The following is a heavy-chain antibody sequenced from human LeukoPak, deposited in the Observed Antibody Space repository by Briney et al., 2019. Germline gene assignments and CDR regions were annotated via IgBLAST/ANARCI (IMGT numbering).Heavy chain of an antibody. CDR3: AKDVVPDSGWDFDH. V-gene: IGHV3-23*01. CDR2: IYNSGART. J-gene: IGHJ4*02. CDR1: GFTFSTYS. Sequence: GGSLRLSCAASGFTFSTYSMTWVRQAPGKGLEWVSSIYNSGARTFYADSVKGRFTVSRDNSKNTLYLEMSSLRAEDTAIYFCAKDVVPDSGWDFDHWGQGTLVTVSS. D-gene: IGHD6-19*01.